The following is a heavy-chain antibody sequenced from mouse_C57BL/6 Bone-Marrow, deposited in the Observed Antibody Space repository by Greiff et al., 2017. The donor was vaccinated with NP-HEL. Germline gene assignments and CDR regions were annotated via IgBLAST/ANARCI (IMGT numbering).Heavy chain of an antibody. CDR3: ARYRYPYYFDY. J-gene: IGHJ2*01. CDR2: INPSSGST. CDR1: GYTFTSYT. D-gene: IGHD1-1*01. V-gene: IGHV1-4*01. Sequence: QVQLQQSGAELARPGASVKMSCKASGYTFTSYTMHWVKQRPGQGLEWIGYINPSSGSTKYNQKFKDKATLTADQSSSTAYMQLSSLTSEDSAVYYGARYRYPYYFDYGGQGTTLTVSA.